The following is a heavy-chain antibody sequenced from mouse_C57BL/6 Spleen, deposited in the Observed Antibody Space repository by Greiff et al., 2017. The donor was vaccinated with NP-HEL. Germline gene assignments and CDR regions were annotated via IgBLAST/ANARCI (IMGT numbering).Heavy chain of an antibody. V-gene: IGHV1-7*01. CDR3: VRDVRAMDY. CDR2: INPSSGYT. CDR1: GYTFTSYW. D-gene: IGHD1-1*01. J-gene: IGHJ4*01. Sequence: QVQLKQSGAELAKPGASVKLSCKASGYTFTSYWMHWVKQRPGQGLEWIGYINPSSGYTKYNQKFKDKTTLTADKSSSTAYMQLSSLTYEDSAVYYCVRDVRAMDYWGQGTSVTVSS.